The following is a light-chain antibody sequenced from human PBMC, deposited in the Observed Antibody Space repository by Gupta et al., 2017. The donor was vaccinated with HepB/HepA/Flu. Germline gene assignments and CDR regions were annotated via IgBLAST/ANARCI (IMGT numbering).Light chain of an antibody. Sequence: EIVLTQSPATLSLSPAERATLSCRASQSVSSYLAWYQQKPGQAPRLLIYDASNRATGIPARFSGSGSGTDFTLTISSLEPEDFAVYYCQQYSNWPPWTFGQGTKVEIK. CDR1: QSVSSY. J-gene: IGKJ1*01. V-gene: IGKV3-11*01. CDR2: DAS. CDR3: QQYSNWPPWT.